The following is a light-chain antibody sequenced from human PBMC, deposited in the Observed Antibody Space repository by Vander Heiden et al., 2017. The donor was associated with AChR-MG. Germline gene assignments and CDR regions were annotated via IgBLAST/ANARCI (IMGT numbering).Light chain of an antibody. CDR1: QSVDKW. V-gene: IGKV1-5*03. CDR3: QQYHAYPKT. J-gene: IGKJ1*01. Sequence: DIQMTQSPSTLSASLGDRVSITCRASQSVDKWLAWYQQKPGKAPNLLIYKTSNLESGVPSSFSGSGSGTEFTLTISSLQPDDFATYYCQQYHAYPKTFGQGTKVEIK. CDR2: KTS.